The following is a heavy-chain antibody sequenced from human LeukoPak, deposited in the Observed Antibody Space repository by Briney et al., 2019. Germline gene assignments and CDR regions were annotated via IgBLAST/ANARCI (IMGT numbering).Heavy chain of an antibody. CDR3: ARIPPGGSYAHDY. CDR1: GFSLSTSGMR. V-gene: IGHV2-70*04. CDR2: IDWDDDK. Sequence: KESGPALVKPTQTLTLTCSFSGFSLSTSGMRVTWIRQPPGKALEWLARIDWDDDKFYSTSLKTRLTISTDTSKNQVVLTMTNMDPVDTATYYCARIPPGGSYAHDYWGQGTLVTVSS. D-gene: IGHD3-16*01. J-gene: IGHJ4*02.